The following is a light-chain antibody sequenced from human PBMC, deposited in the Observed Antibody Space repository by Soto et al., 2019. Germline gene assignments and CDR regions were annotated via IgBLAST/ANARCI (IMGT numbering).Light chain of an antibody. CDR1: QSISRW. J-gene: IGKJ1*01. Sequence: IQMTQSPSTLSASVGGRVTIPCRASQSISRWLAWYQQKPGKAPKLLIYDASNLESGVPPRFSGSGSGTEFSLIISSLQPDDFGTYYCQQYNYYWTFGQGTKVDIK. V-gene: IGKV1-5*01. CDR2: DAS. CDR3: QQYNYYWT.